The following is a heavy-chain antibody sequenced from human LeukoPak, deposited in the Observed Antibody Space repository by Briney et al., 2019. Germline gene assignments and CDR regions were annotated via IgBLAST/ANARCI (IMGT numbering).Heavy chain of an antibody. Sequence: PSETLSLTCTVSGGSISSYYWSWIRQPPGKGLEWIGYIYYSGSTNYNPSLKSRVTISVDTSKNQFSLKLSSVTAADTAVYYCAGTPTKDIVVVPVYWGQGTLVTVS. CDR3: AGTPTKDIVVVPVY. J-gene: IGHJ4*02. CDR2: IYYSGST. CDR1: GGSISSYY. D-gene: IGHD2-2*01. V-gene: IGHV4-59*01.